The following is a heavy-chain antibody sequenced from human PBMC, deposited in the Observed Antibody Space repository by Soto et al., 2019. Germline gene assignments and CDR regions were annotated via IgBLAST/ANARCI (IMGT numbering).Heavy chain of an antibody. CDR2: ISGSGGST. D-gene: IGHD2-21*02. CDR1: GFTFSSYA. CDR3: AKESLNVVVTVPSWFDP. V-gene: IGHV3-23*01. Sequence: GGSLRLSCAASGFTFSSYAMSWVRQAPGKGLEWVSAISGSGGSTYYADSVKGRFTISRDNSKNTLYLQMNSLRAEDTAVYYCAKESLNVVVTVPSWFDPWGQGTLVTVSS. J-gene: IGHJ5*02.